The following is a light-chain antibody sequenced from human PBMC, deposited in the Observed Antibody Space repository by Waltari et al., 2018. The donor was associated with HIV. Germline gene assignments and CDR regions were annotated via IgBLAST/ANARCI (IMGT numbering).Light chain of an antibody. CDR1: SSDVGGYNY. Sequence: QPALTQPASVSGSPGQSITIPCTGTSSDVGGYNYVSWYQQHPGKAPKLMIYDVSNRPSGVSNRVSGSKSGNTASLTISGLQAEDEANYYCSSYTSSNTLPYVFGTGTKVTVL. V-gene: IGLV2-14*03. CDR3: SSYTSSNTLPYV. CDR2: DVS. J-gene: IGLJ1*01.